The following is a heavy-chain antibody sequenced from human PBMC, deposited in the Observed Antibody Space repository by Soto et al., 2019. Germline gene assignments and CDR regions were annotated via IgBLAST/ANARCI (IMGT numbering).Heavy chain of an antibody. CDR1: GGSISNYY. Sequence: QVQLQESGPGLVKPSETLSLTCTVSGGSISNYYWSWIRQPPGKGLEWIGYVYNTGRTNYNPSLKSRVTISADTSKNQFSLRLSSVTAADTAVYYCARVKAVAGWRQFDPWGQGTQVTVSS. V-gene: IGHV4-59*13. J-gene: IGHJ5*02. CDR3: ARVKAVAGWRQFDP. D-gene: IGHD6-19*01. CDR2: VYNTGRT.